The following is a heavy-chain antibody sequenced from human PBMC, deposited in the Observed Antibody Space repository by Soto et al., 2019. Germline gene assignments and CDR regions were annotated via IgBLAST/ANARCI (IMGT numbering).Heavy chain of an antibody. CDR1: GYSFNKYW. V-gene: IGHV5-10-1*01. J-gene: IGHJ6*02. CDR2: IDPSDSYI. D-gene: IGHD3-16*01. Sequence: PGESLKISCRGSGYSFNKYWISWVRQMPGKGLEWMGRIDPSDSYINYSPSFQGHVTISADKPINTAYLQWSSLRASDTARYYCARHYISRGGDCYYYGMDVWGQGTTVTVSS. CDR3: ARHYISRGGDCYYYGMDV.